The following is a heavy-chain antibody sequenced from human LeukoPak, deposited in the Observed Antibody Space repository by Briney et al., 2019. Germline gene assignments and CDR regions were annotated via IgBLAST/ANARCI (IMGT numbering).Heavy chain of an antibody. Sequence: GASVKVCCKASGYTFTGYYMHWVRQAPGQGLEWMGWINLNSGGTNHAQKFQGRVNMTRDTSISTANMELSRLRSGDTAVYYCAREGVDWNHSVYYFDYWGQGTLVTVSS. CDR3: AREGVDWNHSVYYFDY. CDR2: INLNSGGT. J-gene: IGHJ4*02. V-gene: IGHV1-2*02. D-gene: IGHD1-1*01. CDR1: GYTFTGYY.